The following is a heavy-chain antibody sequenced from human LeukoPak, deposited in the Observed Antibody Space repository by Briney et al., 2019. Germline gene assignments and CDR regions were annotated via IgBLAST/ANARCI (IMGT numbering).Heavy chain of an antibody. D-gene: IGHD3-9*01. CDR3: AHSHPYYDILTGYYTFDY. V-gene: IGHV2-5*01. CDR2: IYWNDDK. J-gene: IGHJ4*02. CDR1: GFSLSTSGVG. Sequence: SGPTLVNPTQTLTLTCTFSGFSLSTSGVGVGWIRQPPGKALEWLALIYWNDDKRYSPSLKSRLTITKDTSKNQVVLTMTNMDPVDTATHYCAHSHPYYDILTGYYTFDYWGQGTLVTVSS.